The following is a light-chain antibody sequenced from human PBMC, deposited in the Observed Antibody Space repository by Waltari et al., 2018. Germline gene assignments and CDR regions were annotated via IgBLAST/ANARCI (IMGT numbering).Light chain of an antibody. V-gene: IGLV8-61*01. CDR2: KAS. CDR3: SIYMGSGIWV. Sequence: QTVVTQEPSLSVSPGGTVTLTCVLSSGSLSTTSYATWYQQTPGQAPRTLLYKASSRSSGGPDRFSGTILGNKAALTITGAQPEDESDYYCSIYMGSGIWVFGGGTKLTVL. J-gene: IGLJ3*02. CDR1: SGSLSTTSY.